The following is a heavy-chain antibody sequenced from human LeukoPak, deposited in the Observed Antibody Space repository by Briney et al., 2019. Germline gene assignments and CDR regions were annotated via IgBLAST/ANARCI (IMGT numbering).Heavy chain of an antibody. CDR3: AKGPMITFGGVIVD. CDR2: ISGSGGST. J-gene: IGHJ4*02. CDR1: GFTFSSYA. Sequence: PGGSLRLSCAASGFTFSSYAMSWVRQAPGKGLEWVSAISGSGGSTYYADSVKGRFAISRDNSKNTLYLQMNSLRAEDTAVYYCAKGPMITFGGVIVDWGQGTLVTVSS. V-gene: IGHV3-23*01. D-gene: IGHD3-16*02.